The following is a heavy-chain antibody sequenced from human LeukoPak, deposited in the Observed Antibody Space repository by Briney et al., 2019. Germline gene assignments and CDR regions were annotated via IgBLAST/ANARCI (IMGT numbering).Heavy chain of an antibody. D-gene: IGHD3-22*01. CDR1: GFTFSDYA. V-gene: IGHV3-23*01. J-gene: IGHJ5*02. CDR3: ASLYYYDSSGYYYRA. Sequence: GGSLRLSCAASGFTFSDYAMTWVRQAPGKGLEWVSAISGSGGSTYYADSVKGRFTISRDNSKNTLYLQMNSLRAEDTAVYYCASLYYYDSSGYYYRAWGQGTLVTVSS. CDR2: ISGSGGST.